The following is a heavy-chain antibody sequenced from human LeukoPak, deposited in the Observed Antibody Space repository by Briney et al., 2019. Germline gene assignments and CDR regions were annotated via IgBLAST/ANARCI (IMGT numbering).Heavy chain of an antibody. J-gene: IGHJ4*02. D-gene: IGHD4-23*01. Sequence: GGSLRLSCAASGFTFSSYAMHWVRQAPGKGLEYVPAISSNGGSTYYANSVKGRFTISRDNSKNTLYLQMGSLRAEDMAVYYCARRLKDYGGNSGSDYWGQGTLVTVSS. CDR3: ARRLKDYGGNSGSDY. CDR1: GFTFSSYA. CDR2: ISSNGGST. V-gene: IGHV3-64*01.